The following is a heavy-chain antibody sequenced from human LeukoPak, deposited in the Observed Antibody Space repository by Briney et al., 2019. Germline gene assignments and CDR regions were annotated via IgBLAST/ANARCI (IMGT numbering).Heavy chain of an antibody. J-gene: IGHJ4*02. CDR3: ARDAGVAYHYDSSGLL. CDR2: ISYDGSNK. V-gene: IGHV3-30-3*01. CDR1: GFTFSSYA. Sequence: PGGSLRLSCAASGFTFSSYAMHWVRQAPGKGLEWVAVISYDGSNKYYADSVKGRFTISRDNSKNTLYLQMNSLRAEDTAVYYCARDAGVAYHYDSSGLLWGQGTLVTVSS. D-gene: IGHD3-22*01.